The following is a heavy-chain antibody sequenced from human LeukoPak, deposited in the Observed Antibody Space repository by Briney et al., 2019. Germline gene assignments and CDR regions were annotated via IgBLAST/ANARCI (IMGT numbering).Heavy chain of an antibody. Sequence: GESLKISCRVSGYSFTNYWIVWVRQMPGKGLEWMGIIYPDDSDTSYSPSFQGQVTISADKSISTAYLQWSSLKASDSAMYYCARQNIAAAGTLDVWGQGTTVTVSS. CDR3: ARQNIAAAGTLDV. J-gene: IGHJ6*02. CDR2: IYPDDSDT. D-gene: IGHD6-13*01. CDR1: GYSFTNYW. V-gene: IGHV5-51*01.